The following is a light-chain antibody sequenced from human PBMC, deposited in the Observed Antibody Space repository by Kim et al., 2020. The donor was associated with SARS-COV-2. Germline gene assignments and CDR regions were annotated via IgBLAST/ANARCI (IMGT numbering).Light chain of an antibody. CDR3: QQYYRVPLT. CDR1: QSFSHSPNNENY. V-gene: IGKV4-1*01. CDR2: WAS. Sequence: ATINCKSSQSFSHSPNNENYLNWYQQKPGQPPKLLIYWASARESGVPGRFSGSGSGTEFTLTITNLQAEDVAVYYCQQYYRVPLTFGGGTKVDIK. J-gene: IGKJ4*01.